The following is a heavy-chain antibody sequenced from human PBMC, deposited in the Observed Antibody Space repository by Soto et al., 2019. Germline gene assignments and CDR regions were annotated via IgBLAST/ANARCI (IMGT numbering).Heavy chain of an antibody. J-gene: IGHJ6*02. Sequence: GASVKVSCEASGDTFTGYYMHWVRQAPGQGLEWMGWINPNSGGTNYAQKFQGWVTMTRDTSISTAYMELSRLRSDDTAVYYCARGGWLDYGDYVFGGYYYGMDVWGQGTTVTVSS. CDR2: INPNSGGT. D-gene: IGHD4-17*01. CDR1: GDTFTGYY. V-gene: IGHV1-2*04. CDR3: ARGGWLDYGDYVFGGYYYGMDV.